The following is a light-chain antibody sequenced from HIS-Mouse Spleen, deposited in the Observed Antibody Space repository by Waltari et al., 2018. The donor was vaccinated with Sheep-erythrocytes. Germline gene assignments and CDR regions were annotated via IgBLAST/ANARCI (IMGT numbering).Light chain of an antibody. CDR1: NIGSKS. CDR3: QVWDSSSDHPYV. J-gene: IGLJ1*01. CDR2: EDS. Sequence: SYVLTQPPSVSVAPGQTARITCGGNNIGSKSVHWYQQKPGPAPVLVVYEDSHRPSGIPERFSCSNSGNTATLTISRVEAGDEADYYCQVWDSSSDHPYVFGTGTKVTVL. V-gene: IGLV3-21*02.